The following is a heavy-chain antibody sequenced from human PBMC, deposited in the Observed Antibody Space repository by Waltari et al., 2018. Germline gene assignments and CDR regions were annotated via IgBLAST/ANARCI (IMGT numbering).Heavy chain of an antibody. V-gene: IGHV1-69*13. CDR2: IIPIFGTA. CDR1: GGTFSSYA. Sequence: QVQLVQSGAEVKKPGSSVKVSCKASGGTFSSYAISWVRQAPGQGLEWMGGIIPIFGTANYAQKFQGRVTITADESTSTAYMELSSVTAADTAVYYCARGVAGKNKRGFQHWGQGTLVTVSS. D-gene: IGHD6-19*01. CDR3: ARGVAGKNKRGFQH. J-gene: IGHJ1*01.